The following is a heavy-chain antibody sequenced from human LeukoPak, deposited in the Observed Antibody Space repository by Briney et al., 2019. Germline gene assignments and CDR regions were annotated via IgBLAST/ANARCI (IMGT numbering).Heavy chain of an antibody. V-gene: IGHV3-7*04. Sequence: PVGSLRLSCAASGFTFSSYWMSWVRQAPGKGQEWVANIKQYGSEKYYLNSVKGRFTISRDNAKNSLNLQMNSLRAEDTAVYYCARDLTGQVWGSYQDYWGQGTLVTVSS. CDR3: ARDLTGQVWGSYQDY. D-gene: IGHD3-16*02. J-gene: IGHJ4*02. CDR2: IKQYGSEK. CDR1: GFTFSSYW.